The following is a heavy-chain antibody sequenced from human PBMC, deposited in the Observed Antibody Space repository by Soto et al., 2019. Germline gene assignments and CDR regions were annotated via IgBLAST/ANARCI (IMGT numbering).Heavy chain of an antibody. D-gene: IGHD5-18*01. CDR1: GYSFTSYW. CDR2: IYPGDSDT. J-gene: IGHJ6*02. CDR3: ARLLGGYSYGYYYYYGMDV. V-gene: IGHV5-51*01. Sequence: GESLKISCKGSGYSFTSYWIGWVRQMPGKGLEWMGIIYPGDSDTRYSPSFQGQVTISADKSISTAYLQWSSLKASDTAMYYCARLLGGYSYGYYYYYGMDVWGQGTTVTVSS.